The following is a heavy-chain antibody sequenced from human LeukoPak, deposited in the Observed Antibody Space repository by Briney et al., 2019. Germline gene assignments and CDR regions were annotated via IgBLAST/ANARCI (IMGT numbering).Heavy chain of an antibody. CDR3: ARYYCGGDCYSDY. J-gene: IGHJ4*02. CDR1: GGTFSSYA. Sequence: GASVKVSCKASGGTFSSYAISWVRQAPGQGLEWMGRIIPILGIANYAQKFQGRVTITADKSTSTAYMELSSLRSEDTAVYYCARYYCGGDCYSDYWGQGTPVTVSS. D-gene: IGHD2-21*02. CDR2: IIPILGIA. V-gene: IGHV1-69*04.